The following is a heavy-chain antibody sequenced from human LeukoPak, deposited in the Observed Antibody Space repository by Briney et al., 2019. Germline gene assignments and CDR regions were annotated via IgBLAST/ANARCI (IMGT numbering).Heavy chain of an antibody. CDR2: ISSSSSYI. CDR1: GFTFSSYS. D-gene: IGHD5-24*01. Sequence: GGSLRLSCAASGFTFSSYSMNWARQAPGKGLEWVSSISSSSSYIYYADSVKGRFTISRDNAKNSLYLQMNSLRAEDTAVYYCARTSGNRDGYNFDYWGQGTLVTVSS. CDR3: ARTSGNRDGYNFDY. V-gene: IGHV3-21*01. J-gene: IGHJ4*02.